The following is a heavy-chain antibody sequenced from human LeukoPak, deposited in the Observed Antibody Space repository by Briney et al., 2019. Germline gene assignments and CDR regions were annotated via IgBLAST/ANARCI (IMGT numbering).Heavy chain of an antibody. CDR1: GFTFSSYA. J-gene: IGHJ4*02. CDR2: IRASGGST. Sequence: PGGSLRLSCAAPGFTFSSYAMSWVRQAPGRGLEWVSAIRASGGSTFYADSVRGRFTISRDNSKNTLDLQMNNLRAEDTAIYYCASSSSGWYNFDYWGQGTLVTVSS. CDR3: ASSSSGWYNFDY. D-gene: IGHD6-19*01. V-gene: IGHV3-23*01.